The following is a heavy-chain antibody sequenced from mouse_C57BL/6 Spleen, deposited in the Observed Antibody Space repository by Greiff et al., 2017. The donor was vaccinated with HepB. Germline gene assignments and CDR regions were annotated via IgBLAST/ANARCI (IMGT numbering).Heavy chain of an antibody. D-gene: IGHD2-2*01. CDR3: ARGGYDGSSLDY. CDR2: IHPNSGST. CDR1: GYTFTSYW. V-gene: IGHV1-64*01. J-gene: IGHJ4*01. Sequence: VQLQQPGAELVKPGASVKLSCKASGYTFTSYWMHWVKQRPGQGLEWIGMIHPNSGSTNYNEKFKSKATLTVDKSASTAYMQLSSLTSEDSAVYYWARGGYDGSSLDYWGQGTSVTVSS.